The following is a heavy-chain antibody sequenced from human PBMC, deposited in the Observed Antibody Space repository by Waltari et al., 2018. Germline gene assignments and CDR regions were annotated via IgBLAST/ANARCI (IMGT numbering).Heavy chain of an antibody. Sequence: LVESGGGLVQPGGSLRLSCAASGFTFRSYWIHWARPVPGKGLVWVSRIKGDGGSTTYAESVNGRFTISRDNAKNTLYLQMNSLRAEDTAVYYCVRRREVGATNRAFDIWGQGTMVTVSS. V-gene: IGHV3-74*01. J-gene: IGHJ3*02. CDR1: GFTFRSYW. CDR3: VRRREVGATNRAFDI. CDR2: IKGDGGST. D-gene: IGHD1-26*01.